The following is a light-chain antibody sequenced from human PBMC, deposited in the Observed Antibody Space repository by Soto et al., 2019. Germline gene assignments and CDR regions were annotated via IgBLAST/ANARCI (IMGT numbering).Light chain of an antibody. J-gene: IGLJ2*01. V-gene: IGLV2-14*01. CDR2: DVS. Sequence: QSALTQPASVSGSPGQSITISCTGTSSDVGGYNYVSWYQQHPGKAPKLMIYDVSNRPSGVSNRFSGSKSGNTASLTISGLQAEHEADYYCSSYTSSSTQVVFGGGTKLTVL. CDR3: SSYTSSSTQVV. CDR1: SSDVGGYNY.